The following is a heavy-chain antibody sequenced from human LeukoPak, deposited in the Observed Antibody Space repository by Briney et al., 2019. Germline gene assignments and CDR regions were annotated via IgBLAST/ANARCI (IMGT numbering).Heavy chain of an antibody. D-gene: IGHD6-19*01. V-gene: IGHV3-48*02. Sequence: GGSLRLSCVVSGFTFSAYSMNWVRQAPGKGLEWVSYIRSSSSGIYYADSVKGRFTISRDNAKSSLYLQMNSLRDEDTAVYYCARDSSGPLYWGQGTLVTVSS. CDR3: ARDSSGPLY. J-gene: IGHJ4*02. CDR1: GFTFSAYS. CDR2: IRSSSSGI.